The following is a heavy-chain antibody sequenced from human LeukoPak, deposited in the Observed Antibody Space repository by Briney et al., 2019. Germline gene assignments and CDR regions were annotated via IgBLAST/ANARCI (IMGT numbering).Heavy chain of an antibody. V-gene: IGHV1-69*13. Sequence: SVKVSCKASGGTFSNYAISWVRQAPGQGLEWMGGIIPIFGTANYAQKFQGRVTITADESTSTAYMELSSLRSEDTAVYYCATRYCSGGSCPNYYYYYINVWGKGTTVTISS. CDR2: IIPIFGTA. CDR1: GGTFSNYA. D-gene: IGHD2-15*01. J-gene: IGHJ6*03. CDR3: ATRYCSGGSCPNYYYYYINV.